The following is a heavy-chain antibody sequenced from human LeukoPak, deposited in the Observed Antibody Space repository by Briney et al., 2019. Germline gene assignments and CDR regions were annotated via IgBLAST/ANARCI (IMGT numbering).Heavy chain of an antibody. V-gene: IGHV3-74*01. CDR1: GFTFSSSW. Sequence: GGSLRLSCAASGFTFSSSWMHWVRQAPGKGLVWVSHINTDGSGTTYADSVKGRFTISRDNAKNTLYLQMNSLRAEDTAVYYCARDPEYSSSSGEDYYCYMDVWGKGTTVTVSS. D-gene: IGHD6-6*01. J-gene: IGHJ6*03. CDR3: ARDPEYSSSSGEDYYCYMDV. CDR2: INTDGSGT.